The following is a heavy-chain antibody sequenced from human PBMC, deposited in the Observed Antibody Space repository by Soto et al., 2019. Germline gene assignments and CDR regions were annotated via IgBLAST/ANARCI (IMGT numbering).Heavy chain of an antibody. D-gene: IGHD2-15*01. CDR3: ASEDVGYCSGGSCDAENYYYYYRMDF. CDR1: GGTFSSYA. V-gene: IGHV1-69*06. CDR2: IIPIFGTA. J-gene: IGHJ6*02. Sequence: ASVKISCKASGGTFSSYAISWVRQAPGQGLEWMGGIIPIFGTANYAQKFQGRVTITADKSTSTAYMELSSLRSEDTAVYYCASEDVGYCSGGSCDAENYYYYYRMDFWGQGNTVTVYS.